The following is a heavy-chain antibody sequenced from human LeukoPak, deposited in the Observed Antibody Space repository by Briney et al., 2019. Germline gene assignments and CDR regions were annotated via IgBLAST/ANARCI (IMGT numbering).Heavy chain of an antibody. CDR3: AKAEYYYDSSGYYSYYFDY. J-gene: IGHJ4*02. CDR2: ISGSGGST. CDR1: GFTFSSYA. D-gene: IGHD3-22*01. V-gene: IGHV3-23*01. Sequence: GGSLRLSYAASGFTFSSYAMSWVRQAPGKGLEWVSAISGSGGSTYYADSVKGRFTISRDNSKNTLYLQMNSLRAEDTAVYYCAKAEYYYDSSGYYSYYFDYWGQGTLVTVSS.